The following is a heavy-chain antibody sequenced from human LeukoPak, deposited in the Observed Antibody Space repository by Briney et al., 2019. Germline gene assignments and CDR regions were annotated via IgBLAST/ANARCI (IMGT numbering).Heavy chain of an antibody. V-gene: IGHV3-33*08. CDR1: GFTFSSYG. CDR2: IWYDGSNK. CDR3: ARFDIAVAGYYFDY. Sequence: TGGSLRLSCAASGFTFSSYGMHWVRQAPGKGLEWVAVIWYDGSNKYYADSVKGRFTISRDNAKNSLYLQMNSLRAEDTAVYYCARFDIAVAGYYFDYWGQGTLVTVSS. D-gene: IGHD6-19*01. J-gene: IGHJ4*02.